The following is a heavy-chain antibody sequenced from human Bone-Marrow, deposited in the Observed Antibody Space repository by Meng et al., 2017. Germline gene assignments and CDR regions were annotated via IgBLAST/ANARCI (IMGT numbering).Heavy chain of an antibody. CDR3: AKISQAMVRGGDY. J-gene: IGHJ4*02. Sequence: GESLKISCAASGFTFSSYAMSWVRQAPGKGLEWVSAISGSGGSTYYADSVKGRFTVSRDNSKNTLYLQMNSLGAEDTAVYYCAKISQAMVRGGDYWGQGTLVTVSS. D-gene: IGHD3-10*01. V-gene: IGHV3-23*01. CDR1: GFTFSSYA. CDR2: ISGSGGST.